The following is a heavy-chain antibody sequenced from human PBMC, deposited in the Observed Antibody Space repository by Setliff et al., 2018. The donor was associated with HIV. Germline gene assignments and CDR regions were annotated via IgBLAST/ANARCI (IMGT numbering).Heavy chain of an antibody. CDR2: ISYTGST. D-gene: IGHD1-7*01. J-gene: IGHJ2*01. V-gene: IGHV4-39*01. CDR3: ARALGSRYNWNYRYWYFDL. Sequence: SETLSLTCTVPGGSINRSNYYWGWIRQPPGKGLEWIGTISYTGSTYYDPSLKSRVTISLDTSKNQFFLKLSSVTAPDTAIYYCARALGSRYNWNYRYWYFDLWGRGTLVTVS. CDR1: GGSINRSNYY.